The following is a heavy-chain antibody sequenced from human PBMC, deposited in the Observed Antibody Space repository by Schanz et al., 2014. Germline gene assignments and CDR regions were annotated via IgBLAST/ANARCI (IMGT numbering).Heavy chain of an antibody. CDR2: INTNTGNP. J-gene: IGHJ4*02. Sequence: QGLLVQSGTEVKKPGASVKVSCKASGYNFTTYTMNWVRQAPGQGLEWMGWINTNTGNPTYAQGFTGRFVFSLDTSVSTAYLQISFLKADDTAVFFCARGEANWGQYWGQGTLVTVSS. CDR1: GYNFTTYT. D-gene: IGHD7-27*01. V-gene: IGHV7-4-1*02. CDR3: ARGEANWGQY.